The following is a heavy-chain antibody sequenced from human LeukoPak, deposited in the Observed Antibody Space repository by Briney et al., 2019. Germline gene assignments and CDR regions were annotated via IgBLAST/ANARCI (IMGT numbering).Heavy chain of an antibody. CDR3: AIAYSGSYRACFDY. Sequence: GGSLRLSCAASGFTFSSYAMSWVRQAPGKGLEWVSTFSGSGGTTYYADSVKGRFTVSRDNSKNTLYLEMNSLRAEDTATYYCAIAYSGSYRACFDYWGQGTLVTVSS. J-gene: IGHJ4*02. D-gene: IGHD1-26*01. CDR1: GFTFSSYA. V-gene: IGHV3-23*01. CDR2: FSGSGGTT.